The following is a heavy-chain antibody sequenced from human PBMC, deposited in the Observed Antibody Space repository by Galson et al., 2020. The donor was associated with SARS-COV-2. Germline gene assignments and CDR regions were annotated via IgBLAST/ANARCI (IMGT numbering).Heavy chain of an antibody. CDR3: ARDYGEPRFFDY. CDR1: GGSISSSDYY. Sequence: SETLSLTCTVSGGSISSSDYYWGWIRQPPGKGLEWIGSIYYTGSTYYNPSLKSRVTISVDTSKNQFSLKLSSVTAADTAVYYCARDYGEPRFFDYWGQGSLVTVSS. CDR2: IYYTGST. J-gene: IGHJ4*02. V-gene: IGHV4-39*07. D-gene: IGHD4-17*01.